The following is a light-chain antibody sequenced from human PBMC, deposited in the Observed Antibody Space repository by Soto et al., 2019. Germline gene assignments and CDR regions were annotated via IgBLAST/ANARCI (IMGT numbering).Light chain of an antibody. CDR3: QQYNSYWT. V-gene: IGKV1-5*01. CDR1: QSISNW. J-gene: IGKJ1*01. CDR2: HAS. Sequence: DIQMTQSPSTLPASVGDRVTITCRASQSISNWLAWYQQNPGTAPKVLIYHASNLQSGVPSRFSGSGSGTEFTLTISSLQPDDFATYYCQQYNSYWTFGPGTKVDIK.